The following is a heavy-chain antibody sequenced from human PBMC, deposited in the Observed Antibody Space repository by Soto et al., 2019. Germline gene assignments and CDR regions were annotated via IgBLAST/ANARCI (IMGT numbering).Heavy chain of an antibody. V-gene: IGHV4-34*01. D-gene: IGHD2-15*01. CDR1: GGSLSGYY. J-gene: IGHJ4*02. CDR3: ARALDCTGNSCYSKDFDY. CDR2: INHSGST. Sequence: SETLSLTCAVYGGSLSGYYWTWIRQPPEKGLEWIGEINHSGSTNYNPSLKSRVTISVDTSKNQFSLKVSSVTAADTAVYYCARALDCTGNSCYSKDFDYWGQGSLVTVSS.